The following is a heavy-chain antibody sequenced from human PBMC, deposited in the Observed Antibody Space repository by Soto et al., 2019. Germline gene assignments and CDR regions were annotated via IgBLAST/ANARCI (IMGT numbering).Heavy chain of an antibody. CDR1: GYTFTSYY. CDR3: ARAPGASTAMARAYDDYCMDV. J-gene: IGHJ6*02. Sequence: QVQLLPSGAEVKTPGASVKVSCKASGYTFTSYYMHWVRQAPGQGLEWMGIINTSGGSTRYAQKFQGRVTMTRDTSESTVYMELSGLRSEEAAVYDSARAPGASTAMARAYDDYCMDVWGQGNTVTVSS. D-gene: IGHD5-18*01. CDR2: INTSGGST. V-gene: IGHV1-46*01.